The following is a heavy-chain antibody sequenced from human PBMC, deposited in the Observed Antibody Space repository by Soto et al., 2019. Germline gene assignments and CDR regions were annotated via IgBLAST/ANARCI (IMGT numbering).Heavy chain of an antibody. CDR3: ARGHASSPNWFDP. J-gene: IGHJ5*02. V-gene: IGHV4-30-2*01. Sequence: QLQLQESGSGLVKPSQTLSLTCAVSGASISSGGYSWSWIRQPPGKGLEWIGYIYHSGSTQYNPYLKSRVPISVDRSNNQLALKLSSVTAADTAVYYCARGHASSPNWFDPWGQGTLVTVSS. CDR2: IYHSGST. CDR1: GASISSGGYS. D-gene: IGHD6-13*01.